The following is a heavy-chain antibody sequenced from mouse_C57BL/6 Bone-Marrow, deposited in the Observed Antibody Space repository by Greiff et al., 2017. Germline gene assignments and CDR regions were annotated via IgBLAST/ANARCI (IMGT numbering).Heavy chain of an antibody. J-gene: IGHJ4*01. CDR2: LDPENGDT. CDR1: GFNIKDDY. D-gene: IGHD1-1*01. Sequence: VQLKESGAELVRPGASVKLSCTASGFNIKDDYMHWVKQRPEQGLAWIGWLDPENGDTEYVSNFLGKATITADTSSNTAYLQLSSLTSEDTAVYYCTTWTTVVATDYAMDYWGQGTSVTVSS. V-gene: IGHV14-4*01. CDR3: TTWTTVVATDYAMDY.